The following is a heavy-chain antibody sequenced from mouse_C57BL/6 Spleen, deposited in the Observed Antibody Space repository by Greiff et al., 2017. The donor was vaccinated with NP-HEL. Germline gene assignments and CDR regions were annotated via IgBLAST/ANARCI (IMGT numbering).Heavy chain of an antibody. J-gene: IGHJ1*03. CDR1: GYTFTDYN. D-gene: IGHD2-3*01. V-gene: IGHV1-18*01. CDR2: INPNNGGT. Sequence: VQLQQSGPEPVKPGASVKIPCKASGYTFTDYNMDWVKQSHGKSLEWIGDINPNNGGTIYNQKFKGKATLTVDKSSSTAYMELRSLTSEDTAVYYCARSRDGYYWYFDVWGTGTTVTVSS. CDR3: ARSRDGYYWYFDV.